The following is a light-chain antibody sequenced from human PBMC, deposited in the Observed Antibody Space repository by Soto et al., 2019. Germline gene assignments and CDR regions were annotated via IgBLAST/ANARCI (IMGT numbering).Light chain of an antibody. CDR1: QTISSW. CDR3: QQYNSYSWT. Sequence: DIQMTQSPSTLSGSVGDRVTITCRASQTISSWLAWYQQTKGKAPKILIYKASTLTSGVPSRFRGSGSGTEFTLTISRLQPDDFETYYCQQYNSYSWTFGQGTKVDIK. J-gene: IGKJ1*01. V-gene: IGKV1-5*03. CDR2: KAS.